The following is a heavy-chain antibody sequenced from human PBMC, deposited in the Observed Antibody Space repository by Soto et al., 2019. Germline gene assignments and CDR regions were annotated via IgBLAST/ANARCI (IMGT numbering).Heavy chain of an antibody. Sequence: EVQLLESGGGLVQPGGSLRLSCAASGFTFSSYAMSWVRQAPGKGLEWVSAISGSGGSTYYADSVKGRFTISRDNSKNTLYLQMNSLRAEDTAVYYCAKLGGVVISSYYYYMDVWGKGTTVTVSS. CDR2: ISGSGGST. D-gene: IGHD3-3*01. CDR3: AKLGGVVISSYYYYMDV. CDR1: GFTFSSYA. V-gene: IGHV3-23*01. J-gene: IGHJ6*03.